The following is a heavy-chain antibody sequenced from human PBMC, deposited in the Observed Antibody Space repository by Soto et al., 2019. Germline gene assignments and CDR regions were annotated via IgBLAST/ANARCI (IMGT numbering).Heavy chain of an antibody. J-gene: IGHJ4*01. CDR1: GGSISSGGYS. Sequence: QLQLQESGSGLVKPSQTLSITCSVSGGSISSGGYSWRWLRQPPGKGLEWIGYIYHSGSTYYNPSFKRRVSMAVDRSTIQFYLKLSAVTAADTAVYYSGRVADYCGQGTLVTVSS. V-gene: IGHV4-30-2*01. CDR3: GRVADY. CDR2: IYHSGST.